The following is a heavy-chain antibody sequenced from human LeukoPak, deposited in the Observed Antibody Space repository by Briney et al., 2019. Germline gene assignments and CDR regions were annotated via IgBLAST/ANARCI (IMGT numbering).Heavy chain of an antibody. CDR2: ISYDGSIK. J-gene: IGHJ4*01. V-gene: IGHV3-30-3*01. CDR1: GFTFSSYA. Sequence: GGSLRLSCAASGFTFSSYAIHWVRQAPGKGLEWVAVISYDGSIKYYADSVKGRFTISRDNSKNTLYLQMNSLRAEDTSVYYCARDVGSNWYERFNDWGQEPWSPSPQ. D-gene: IGHD6-13*01. CDR3: ARDVGSNWYERFND.